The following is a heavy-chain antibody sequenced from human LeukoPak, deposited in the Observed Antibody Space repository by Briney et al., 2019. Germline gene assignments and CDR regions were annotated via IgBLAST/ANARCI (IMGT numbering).Heavy chain of an antibody. CDR3: AKDAPDYYDSSGYYYGSY. CDR2: IRYDGSNK. CDR1: GFTFSSYG. D-gene: IGHD3-22*01. J-gene: IGHJ4*02. Sequence: VKLGGSLRLSCAASGFTFSSYGMHWVRQAPGKGLEWVAFIRYDGSNKYYADSVKGRFTISRDNSKNTLYLQMNSLRAEDTAVYYCAKDAPDYYDSSGYYYGSYWGQGTLVTVSS. V-gene: IGHV3-30*02.